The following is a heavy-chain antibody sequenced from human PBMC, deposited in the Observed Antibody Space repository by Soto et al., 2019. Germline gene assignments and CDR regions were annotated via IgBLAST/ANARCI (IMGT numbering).Heavy chain of an antibody. V-gene: IGHV1-18*01. CDR1: GYTFTSYG. Sequence: QVQLVQSGAEVKKPGASVKVSCKASGYTFTSYGISWVRQAPGQGLEWMGWISAYNGNTNYAQKLQGRVTMTTDTSXXPAYRELRSLRSDDTAVYYCARWDLYYYGSGSYGPWGQGTLVTVSS. CDR2: ISAYNGNT. J-gene: IGHJ5*02. CDR3: ARWDLYYYGSGSYGP. D-gene: IGHD3-10*01.